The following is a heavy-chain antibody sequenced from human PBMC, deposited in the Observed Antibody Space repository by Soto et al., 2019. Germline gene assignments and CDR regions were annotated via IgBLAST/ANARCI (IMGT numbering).Heavy chain of an antibody. D-gene: IGHD5-12*01. J-gene: IGHJ4*02. CDR2: MAWNGATT. CDR1: GFNFDDYA. V-gene: IGHV3-9*01. CDR3: AKDHDEDFGYDLDYFDY. Sequence: EVQLVESGGGLVQPGRSLRISCAASGFNFDDYAMHWVRQAPGKGLEWVSGMAWNGATTGYADSVKGRFTISRDNAKNSLYLQMNSLRIDDTAFYYCAKDHDEDFGYDLDYFDYWGQGTLVTVSS.